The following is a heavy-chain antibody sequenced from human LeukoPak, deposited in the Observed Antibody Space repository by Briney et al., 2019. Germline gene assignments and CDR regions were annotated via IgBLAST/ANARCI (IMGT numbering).Heavy chain of an antibody. V-gene: IGHV3-9*01. CDR1: GFTFDDYA. CDR3: AKDIRWFGELSSSYFDY. CDR2: ISWNSGSI. Sequence: GGSLRLSCAASGFTFDDYAMHWVRQAPGKGLEWVSGISWNSGSIGYADSVKGRFTISRDNAKNSLYLQMNRLRAEDTALYYCAKDIRWFGELSSSYFDYWGQGTLVTVSS. D-gene: IGHD3-10*01. J-gene: IGHJ4*02.